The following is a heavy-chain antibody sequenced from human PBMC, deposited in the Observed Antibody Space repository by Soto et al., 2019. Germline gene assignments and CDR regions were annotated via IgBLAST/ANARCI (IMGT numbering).Heavy chain of an antibody. CDR1: GYTITSYD. J-gene: IGHJ2*01. V-gene: IGHV1-8*01. Sequence: QVRLVQSGAEVKKPGASVKVSCKASGYTITSYDINWVRQAPGQGLEWMAWMNPNSGKTGNAQNFQGRVTMTMNTSISTVYMELSSLRSDDTAVYYCARGMGGYPSGWYFDLWGRGTLVTVSS. CDR2: MNPNSGKT. D-gene: IGHD5-12*01. CDR3: ARGMGGYPSGWYFDL.